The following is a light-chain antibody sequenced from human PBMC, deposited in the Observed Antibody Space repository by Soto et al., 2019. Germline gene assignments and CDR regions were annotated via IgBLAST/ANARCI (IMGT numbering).Light chain of an antibody. CDR2: EVS. CDR1: SSDVGGYNY. J-gene: IGLJ3*02. CDR3: RSYTSSSTRV. Sequence: QSALTQPASVSGSPGQSITISCTGTSSDVGGYNYVSWYQQHPGKAPKLMIHEVSNRPSGVSNRFSGSKSGNTASLTISGLQAEDEADYYCRSYTSSSTRVFGGGTKLTVL. V-gene: IGLV2-14*01.